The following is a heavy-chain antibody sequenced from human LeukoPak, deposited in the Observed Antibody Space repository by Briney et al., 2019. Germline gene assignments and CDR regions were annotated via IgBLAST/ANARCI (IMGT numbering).Heavy chain of an antibody. V-gene: IGHV3-48*03. CDR2: ISSSGSTM. Sequence: GGSLRLSCAASGFTVSSNYMNWVRQAPGKGLEWISYISSSGSTMYYADSVKGRFTISRDNAKNSLYLQMNSLRAEDTAIYYCASSSWYALDYWGQGTLVTVSS. CDR3: ASSSWYALDY. CDR1: GFTVSSNY. D-gene: IGHD6-13*01. J-gene: IGHJ4*02.